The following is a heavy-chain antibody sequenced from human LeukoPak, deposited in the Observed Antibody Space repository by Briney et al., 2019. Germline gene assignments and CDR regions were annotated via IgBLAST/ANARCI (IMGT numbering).Heavy chain of an antibody. V-gene: IGHV3-53*01. CDR2: IYSSGNI. CDR1: GFTVSSNY. Sequence: GGSLILSCAAAGFTVSSNYMSWVRQAPGKGLEWVAVIYSSGNIVYADSVKGRFTISRGNSKNTVYLQMNSLRVEDTAVYYCARIVASSGGWYNFDYWGQGALVTVSS. J-gene: IGHJ4*02. CDR3: ARIVASSGGWYNFDY. D-gene: IGHD6-19*01.